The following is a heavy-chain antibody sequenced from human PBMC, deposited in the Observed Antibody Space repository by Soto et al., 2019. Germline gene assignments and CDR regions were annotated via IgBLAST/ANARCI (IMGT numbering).Heavy chain of an antibody. Sequence: ASVKVSCKASGYTFTSYGISWVRQAPGQGLEWMGWISAYNGNTNYAQKLQGRVTMSTDTSTSTAYMELRSLRSDDTAVYYCAREGNDHADYSYYYHGMDVWGQGTTVT. CDR2: ISAYNGNT. V-gene: IGHV1-18*01. D-gene: IGHD4-17*01. CDR3: AREGNDHADYSYYYHGMDV. J-gene: IGHJ6*02. CDR1: GYTFTSYG.